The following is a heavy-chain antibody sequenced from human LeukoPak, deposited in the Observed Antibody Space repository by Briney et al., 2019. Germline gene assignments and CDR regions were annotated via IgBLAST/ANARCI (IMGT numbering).Heavy chain of an antibody. V-gene: IGHV3-21*01. CDR3: ARDKGAIAARPDDAFDI. Sequence: GGSLRLSCAASGFTFSSYSMNWVRQAPGKGLEWVSSISSSSSYIYYADSVKGRFTISRDNAKNSLYLQMNSLRAEDTAVYYCARDKGAIAARPDDAFDIWGQGTMVTVSS. CDR1: GFTFSSYS. D-gene: IGHD6-6*01. J-gene: IGHJ3*02. CDR2: ISSSSSYI.